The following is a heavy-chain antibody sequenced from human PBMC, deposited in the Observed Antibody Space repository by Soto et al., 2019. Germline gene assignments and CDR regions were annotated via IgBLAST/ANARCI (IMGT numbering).Heavy chain of an antibody. V-gene: IGHV4-34*01. J-gene: IGHJ6*02. CDR1: GGSFSGYY. CDR2: INHRGST. CDR3: VTYGSGSYYYYYGMDV. Sequence: PSETLSLTCAVYGGSFSGYYWSWIRQPPGKGLEWIGEINHRGSTNYNPSLKSRVTISVDTSKNQFSLKLSSVTAADTAVYYCVTYGSGSYYYYYGMDVWGQGTTVTVSS. D-gene: IGHD3-10*01.